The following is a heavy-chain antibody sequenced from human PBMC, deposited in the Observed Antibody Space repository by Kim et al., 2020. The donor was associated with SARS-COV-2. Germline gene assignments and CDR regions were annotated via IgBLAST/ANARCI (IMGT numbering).Heavy chain of an antibody. CDR2: INPSGGST. J-gene: IGHJ5*02. V-gene: IGHV1-46*01. D-gene: IGHD3-9*01. Sequence: ASVKVSCKASGYTFTSYYMHWVRQAPGQGLEWMGIINPSGGSTSYAQKFQGRVTMTRDTSTSTVYMELSSLRSEDTAVYYCARDGWGYYDILTGYYNGWFDPWGQGTLVTVSS. CDR1: GYTFTSYY. CDR3: ARDGWGYYDILTGYYNGWFDP.